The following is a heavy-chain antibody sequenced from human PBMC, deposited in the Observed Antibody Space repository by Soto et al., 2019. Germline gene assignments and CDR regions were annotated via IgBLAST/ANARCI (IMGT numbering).Heavy chain of an antibody. V-gene: IGHV3-15*01. Sequence: EVQLVESGGGLVKPGGSLRLSCAASGFTFSNAWMSWVRQSPGKGLEWVGRIKSKTDGGTTDYAAPVKGRFTISRYDSNNTLYMQMNSLKTEDTAVYYCTLGSYYHFDYWGQGTLVTVSS. CDR1: GFTFSNAW. CDR3: TLGSYYHFDY. D-gene: IGHD1-26*01. CDR2: IKSKTDGGTT. J-gene: IGHJ4*02.